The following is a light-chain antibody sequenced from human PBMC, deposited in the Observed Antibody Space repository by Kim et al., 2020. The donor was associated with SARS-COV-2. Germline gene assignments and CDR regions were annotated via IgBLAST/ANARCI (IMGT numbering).Light chain of an antibody. CDR2: SAS. V-gene: IGKV3-20*01. Sequence: EIVLTQSPGTLSLSPGERATLSCRASQSVSSIYLAWYQQKPGQALRLLIYSASSRATGIPDRFSGSGSGTDFTLTISRLEPEDFAVYYCQQYGSTPITFGQGTRLEIK. J-gene: IGKJ5*01. CDR3: QQYGSTPIT. CDR1: QSVSSIY.